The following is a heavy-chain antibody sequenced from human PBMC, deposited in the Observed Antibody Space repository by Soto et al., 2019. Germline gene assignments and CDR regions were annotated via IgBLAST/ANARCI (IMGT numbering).Heavy chain of an antibody. Sequence: PSETLSLTCAVSGGSIISSNCWSLFRQPPGKGLEWIGEIYHSGSTNYNPSLKSRVTISVDKSKNQFSLKLSSVTAADTAVYYCARGGGASSSWPFDYWGQGTLVTVSS. CDR1: GGSIISSNC. J-gene: IGHJ4*02. V-gene: IGHV4-4*02. CDR2: IYHSGST. CDR3: ARGGGASSSWPFDY. D-gene: IGHD6-13*01.